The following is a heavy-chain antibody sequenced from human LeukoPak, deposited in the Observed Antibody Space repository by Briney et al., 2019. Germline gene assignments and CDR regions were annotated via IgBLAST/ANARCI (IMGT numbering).Heavy chain of an antibody. Sequence: GGSLRLSCAASGFTFSSYSMNWVRQAPGKGLEWVSSISSSSSYIYYADPVKGRFTISRDNAKNSLYLQMNSLRAEDTAVYYCARGPYDFWSGYPPYYFDYWGQGTLVTVSS. CDR2: ISSSSSYI. CDR3: ARGPYDFWSGYPPYYFDY. V-gene: IGHV3-21*01. CDR1: GFTFSSYS. J-gene: IGHJ4*02. D-gene: IGHD3-3*01.